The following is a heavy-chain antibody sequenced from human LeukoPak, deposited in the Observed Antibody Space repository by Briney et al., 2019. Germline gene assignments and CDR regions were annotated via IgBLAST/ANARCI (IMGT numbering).Heavy chain of an antibody. CDR2: ISGSGGST. CDR3: AKAGYDFWSGQSSFSSGVDY. V-gene: IGHV3-23*01. D-gene: IGHD3-3*01. CDR1: GFAFSSYA. J-gene: IGHJ4*02. Sequence: PGGSLRLSCAASGFAFSSYAMSWVRQAPGKGLEWVSAISGSGGSTYYADSVKGRFTISSDNSKNTLYLQMNSLRAEDTAVYYCAKAGYDFWSGQSSFSSGVDYWGQGTLVTVSS.